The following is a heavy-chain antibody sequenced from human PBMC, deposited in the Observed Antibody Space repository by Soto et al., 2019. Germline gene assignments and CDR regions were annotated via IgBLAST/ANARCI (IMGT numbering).Heavy chain of an antibody. CDR1: GFTFSSYA. V-gene: IGHV3-30-3*01. Sequence: GGSLRLSCAASGFTFSSYAMHWVRQAPGKGLEWVAVISYDGSNKYYADSVKGRFTISRDNSKNTLYLQMNSLRAEDTAVYYCRTGIKDYWGQGTLVTVS. CDR3: RTGIKDY. J-gene: IGHJ4*02. D-gene: IGHD1-1*01. CDR2: ISYDGSNK.